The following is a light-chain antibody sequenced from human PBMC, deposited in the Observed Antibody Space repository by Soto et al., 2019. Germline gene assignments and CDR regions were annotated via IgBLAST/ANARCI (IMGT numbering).Light chain of an antibody. V-gene: IGKV3-11*01. J-gene: IGKJ5*01. Sequence: EIVFTQSPATLSLSPGERATLPCRASQSVSTNLAWYQQKPGQGPRLLIYDASYRATGIPARCSGGGSGTDLTLTISSLEPEDFAVYDCQQRTNWPPITFGQGTRLEIK. CDR1: QSVSTN. CDR2: DAS. CDR3: QQRTNWPPIT.